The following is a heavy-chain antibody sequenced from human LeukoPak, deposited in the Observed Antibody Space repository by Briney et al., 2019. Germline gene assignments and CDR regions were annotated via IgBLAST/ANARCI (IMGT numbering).Heavy chain of an antibody. V-gene: IGHV3-30*02. D-gene: IGHD3-22*01. CDR1: GFTFSSYG. CDR3: AKGAVHYYDSSGYSHFDY. J-gene: IGHJ4*02. Sequence: PGGSLRLSCAASGFTFSSYGMHWVRQAPGKGLEWVAFIRYDGSNKYYADSVKGRFTISRDNSKNTLYLQMNSLRAEDTAVYYCAKGAVHYYDSSGYSHFDYWGQGTLVTVSS. CDR2: IRYDGSNK.